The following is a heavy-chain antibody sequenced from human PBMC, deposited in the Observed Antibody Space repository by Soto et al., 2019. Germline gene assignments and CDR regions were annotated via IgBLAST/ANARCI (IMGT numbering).Heavy chain of an antibody. Sequence: GGSLRLSCAASGFTFSNYAMHWVRQAPGKGLEWVAVISYDGSNKYYADSVKGRFTISRDTSKNTLYLQMNSLRAEDTAVYYCARGVYPTQIYGMDVWGQGTTVTVSS. D-gene: IGHD2-8*01. CDR3: ARGVYPTQIYGMDV. V-gene: IGHV3-30-3*01. CDR2: ISYDGSNK. J-gene: IGHJ6*02. CDR1: GFTFSNYA.